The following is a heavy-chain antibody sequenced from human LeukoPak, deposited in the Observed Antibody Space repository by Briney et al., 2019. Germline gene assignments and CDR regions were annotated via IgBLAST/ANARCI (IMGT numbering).Heavy chain of an antibody. J-gene: IGHJ6*03. CDR2: IYTTGST. CDR1: GGSISSYY. V-gene: IGHV4-4*09. CDR3: PRHGYYYYMDA. Sequence: SETLSLTCAVSGGSISSYYWSWFRQPPGKGLEWIGYIYTTGSTNYDPSLMSRVTISIDTSESQFSLKLSSVTAADTAVYYCPRHGYYYYMDAWGKGTTVTVSS.